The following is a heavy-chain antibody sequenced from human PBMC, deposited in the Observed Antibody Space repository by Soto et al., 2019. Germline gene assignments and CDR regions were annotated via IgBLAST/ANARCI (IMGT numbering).Heavy chain of an antibody. Sequence: QVQLVESGGGVVQPGRSLRLSCAASGFNFSIYAVHWVRQAPGKGLEWVAVISYDGSNKYYTDSVKGRFTISRDNSKNTLFLQMNSLRAEDTAVYYCARDPLWEIQRGYFDYWGQGTLVTVSS. V-gene: IGHV3-30-3*01. CDR2: ISYDGSNK. J-gene: IGHJ4*02. CDR1: GFNFSIYA. D-gene: IGHD1-26*01. CDR3: ARDPLWEIQRGYFDY.